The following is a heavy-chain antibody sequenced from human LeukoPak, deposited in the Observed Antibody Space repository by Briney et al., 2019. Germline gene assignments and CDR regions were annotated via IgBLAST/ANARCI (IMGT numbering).Heavy chain of an antibody. D-gene: IGHD2-15*01. J-gene: IGHJ4*02. CDR3: ARAPRGFVVVVAAKYYFDY. CDR1: GFTFSSYS. CDR2: ISSSSSYI. V-gene: IGHV3-21*01. Sequence: GGSLRLSCAASGFTFSSYSMNWVRQAPGKGLEWVSSISSSSSYIYYADSVKGRFTISRDNAKNPLYLQMNSLRAEDTAVYYCARAPRGFVVVVAAKYYFDYWGQGTLVTVSS.